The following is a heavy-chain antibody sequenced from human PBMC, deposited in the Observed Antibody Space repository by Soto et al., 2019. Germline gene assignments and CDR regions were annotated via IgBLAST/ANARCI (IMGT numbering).Heavy chain of an antibody. J-gene: IGHJ4*02. Sequence: QVQLVESGGGVVQPGRSLRLSCAASGFTFSSYAMHWVRQAPGKGLEWVAVISYDGSNKYYADSVKGRFTISRDNSKNTLYLQMNSLRDEDTAVYYCASSTTVVTPGFDYWGQGTLVTVSS. CDR3: ASSTTVVTPGFDY. V-gene: IGHV3-30-3*01. CDR1: GFTFSSYA. D-gene: IGHD4-17*01. CDR2: ISYDGSNK.